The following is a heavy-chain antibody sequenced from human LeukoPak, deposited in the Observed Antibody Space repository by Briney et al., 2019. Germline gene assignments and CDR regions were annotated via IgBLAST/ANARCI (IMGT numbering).Heavy chain of an antibody. D-gene: IGHD3-22*01. V-gene: IGHV4-59*08. J-gene: IGHJ1*01. CDR3: ARLRRGSSGYPEYFEH. Sequence: SETLSLTCAVSGDSISRHFCTWIRQPPGKGLEYIGCIHYTGSTKYNFSLKSRVTISVDTSKNQLSLRLSSVTGADTAVYYCARLRRGSSGYPEYFEHWGQGSLVTVSS. CDR2: IHYTGST. CDR1: GDSISRHF.